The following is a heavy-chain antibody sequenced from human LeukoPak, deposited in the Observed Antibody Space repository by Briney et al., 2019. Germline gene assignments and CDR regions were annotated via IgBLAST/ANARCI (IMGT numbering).Heavy chain of an antibody. V-gene: IGHV3-23*01. CDR1: GFTFSSYA. J-gene: IGHJ4*02. CDR2: ISGSGGST. D-gene: IGHD3-22*01. Sequence: GGSLRLSCAASGFTFSSYAMSWVRQAPGKGLEWVSAISGSGGSTYYADSVKGRFTISRDNSKNTLYLQMNSLRAEDTAVYYCAKAGSTMIVVVTHFDYWGQGTLVTVSS. CDR3: AKAGSTMIVVVTHFDY.